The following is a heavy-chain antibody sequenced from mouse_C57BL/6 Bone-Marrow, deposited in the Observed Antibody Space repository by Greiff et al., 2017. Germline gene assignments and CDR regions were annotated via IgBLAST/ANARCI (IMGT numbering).Heavy chain of an antibody. CDR1: GYTFTDYE. J-gene: IGHJ3*01. CDR3: TRTNYYGSSPSFAY. CDR2: IDPETGGT. V-gene: IGHV1-15*01. D-gene: IGHD1-1*01. Sequence: VQLQQSGAELVRPGASVTLSCKASGYTFTDYEMHWVKQTPVHGLEWIGAIDPETGGTAYNQKFKGKAILTADKSSSTAYMELRSLTSEDSAVYYCTRTNYYGSSPSFAYWGKGTLVTVSA.